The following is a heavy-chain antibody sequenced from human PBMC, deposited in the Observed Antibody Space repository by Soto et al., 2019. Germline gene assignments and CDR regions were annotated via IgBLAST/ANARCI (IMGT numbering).Heavy chain of an antibody. Sequence: SETLSLTCTVSGGSISSYYWSWSRQPPGKGLEWIGYIYYSGSTNYNPSLKSRVTISVDTSKNQFSLKLSSVTAADTAVYYCARKGWTNWFAPWGRGNMVTVSS. V-gene: IGHV4-59*01. D-gene: IGHD2-15*01. J-gene: IGHJ5*02. CDR2: IYYSGST. CDR3: ARKGWTNWFAP. CDR1: GGSISSYY.